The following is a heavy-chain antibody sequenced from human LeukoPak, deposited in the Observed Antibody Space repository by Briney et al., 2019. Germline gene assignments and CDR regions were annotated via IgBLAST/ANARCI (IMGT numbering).Heavy chain of an antibody. Sequence: ASVKVSCKASGYTFTSYYMLWVRQAPGQGLEWMGIINPSGGSTSFAQKFQGRVTVTRDTSTSTVYMELSSLTSEDTALYYCARGGDLVLMVYGLPEYYFDYWGQGTLVTVSS. V-gene: IGHV1-46*01. CDR3: ARGGDLVLMVYGLPEYYFDY. D-gene: IGHD2-8*01. CDR2: INPSGGST. J-gene: IGHJ4*02. CDR1: GYTFTSYY.